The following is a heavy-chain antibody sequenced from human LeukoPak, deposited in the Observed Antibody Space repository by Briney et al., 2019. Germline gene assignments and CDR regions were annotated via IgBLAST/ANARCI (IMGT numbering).Heavy chain of an antibody. V-gene: IGHV3-43*02. J-gene: IGHJ6*03. CDR3: AKEKLEYSSPSARGYYYYYYMDV. D-gene: IGHD6-6*01. CDR1: GFTFSSYA. Sequence: GGSLRLSCAASGFTFSSYAMSWVRQAPGKGLEWVSLISWDGGSTYYADSVKGRFTISRDNSKNSLYLQMNSLRTEDTALYYCAKEKLEYSSPSARGYYYYYYMDVWGKGTTVTVSS. CDR2: ISWDGGST.